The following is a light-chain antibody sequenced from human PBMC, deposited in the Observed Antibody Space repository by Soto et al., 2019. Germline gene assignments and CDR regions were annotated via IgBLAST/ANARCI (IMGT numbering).Light chain of an antibody. J-gene: IGKJ1*01. V-gene: IGKV3-15*01. Sequence: EVVMTQSPAPLSVSPGERATLSCRACQRVTTNMAWYQQKPGHAPRLLIYCASTRATGIPARFSGSGSGTNYTLTISSLQSEDFAVYYCQQYNNWPPWTFGQVTKVDIK. CDR3: QQYNNWPPWT. CDR1: QRVTTN. CDR2: CAS.